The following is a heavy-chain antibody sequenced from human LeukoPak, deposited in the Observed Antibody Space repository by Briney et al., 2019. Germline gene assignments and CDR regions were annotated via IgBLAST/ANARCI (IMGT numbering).Heavy chain of an antibody. CDR1: GGTFSTFA. D-gene: IGHD5-24*01. CDR2: YIPFYSAT. V-gene: IGHV1-69*13. Sequence: GASVKVSCKASGGTFSTFAVNWVRQAPGQGLEWIGGYIPFYSATNYAQKFQGRVTITADASTNTAYMEMSGLTFDDTAVYYCAKMVGYSYSDTWGQGTLVTVFS. J-gene: IGHJ4*02. CDR3: AKMVGYSYSDT.